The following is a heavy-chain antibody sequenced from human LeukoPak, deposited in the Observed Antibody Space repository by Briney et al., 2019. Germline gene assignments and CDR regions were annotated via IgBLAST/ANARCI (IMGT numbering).Heavy chain of an antibody. J-gene: IGHJ5*02. Sequence: SETLSLTCTVSGGSISSYYWSWIRQPAGKGLEWVGRIYTSGSTNYNPSLKSRVTMSVDTSKNHFSLKLSSVTAADTAVYYCARAAWAYYYDSSGYLSPYNWFDPWGQGTLVTVSS. CDR3: ARAAWAYYYDSSGYLSPYNWFDP. CDR2: IYTSGST. V-gene: IGHV4-4*07. CDR1: GGSISSYY. D-gene: IGHD3-22*01.